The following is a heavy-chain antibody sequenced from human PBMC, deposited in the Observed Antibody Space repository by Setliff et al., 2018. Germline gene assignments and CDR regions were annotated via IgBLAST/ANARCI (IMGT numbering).Heavy chain of an antibody. V-gene: IGHV4-59*01. D-gene: IGHD2-21*02. CDR2: VFFTGDT. CDR3: ARGGVTAVWDLND. CDR1: GDSINDYY. Sequence: SETLSLTCTVSGDSINDYYWSWIRQPPGKGLEWIGYVFFTGDTDYNPSLGSRVTTSLDRSKTQFSLKLSSVTAADTAVYYCARGGVTAVWDLNDWGQGTLVTVSS. J-gene: IGHJ4*02.